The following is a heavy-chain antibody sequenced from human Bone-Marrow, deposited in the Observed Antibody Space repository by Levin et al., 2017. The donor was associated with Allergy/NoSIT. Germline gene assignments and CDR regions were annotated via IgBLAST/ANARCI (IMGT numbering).Heavy chain of an antibody. Sequence: GGSLRLSCAASVFTFSSYSMNWVRQAPGKGLDWVSSITSSGTYIYYADSVKGRFTITRDNAKNSLYLQMSSLRVEDTAVYYCARGLEYSGLPWGQGTLVTVSS. CDR3: ARGLEYSGLP. J-gene: IGHJ5*02. CDR1: VFTFSSYS. V-gene: IGHV3-21*01. D-gene: IGHD5-12*01. CDR2: ITSSGTYI.